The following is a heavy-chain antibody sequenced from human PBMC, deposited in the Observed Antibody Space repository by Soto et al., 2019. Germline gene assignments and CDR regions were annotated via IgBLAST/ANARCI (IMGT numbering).Heavy chain of an antibody. D-gene: IGHD6-6*01. V-gene: IGHV3-23*01. Sequence: EVQLLESGGGLVQPGGSLRLSCAASGFTFSSYAMSWVRQAPGKGLEWVSAISGSGGSTCYADSVKGRFTISRDNSKNTLYLQMNSLRAEDTAVYYCAKGGNRKLIAARPEFGYWGQGTLVTVSS. CDR3: AKGGNRKLIAARPEFGY. CDR2: ISGSGGST. CDR1: GFTFSSYA. J-gene: IGHJ4*02.